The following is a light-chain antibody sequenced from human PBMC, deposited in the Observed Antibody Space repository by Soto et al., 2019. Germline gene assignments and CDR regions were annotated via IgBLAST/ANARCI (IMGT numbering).Light chain of an antibody. Sequence: SALTQPASVSGSPGQSITISCTGTSTDIGAYNYVSWYQQHPGKAPKLLIYEVTNRPSGVSNRFSGSKSGNTASLTISGLQAEDEANYYCNSYTSLSNRVFGTGTNVTVL. CDR3: NSYTSLSNRV. V-gene: IGLV2-14*01. CDR1: STDIGAYNY. CDR2: EVT. J-gene: IGLJ1*01.